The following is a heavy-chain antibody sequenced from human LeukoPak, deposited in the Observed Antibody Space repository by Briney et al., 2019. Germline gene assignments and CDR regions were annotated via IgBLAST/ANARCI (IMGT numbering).Heavy chain of an antibody. CDR1: GFTFSDYW. Sequence: PGGSLRLSCAASGFTFSDYWMTWVRQAPGKGLEWVANIASDGGQKYYGDSLKGRFTLSRDNTKNSLYLQMNSLRAEDTAVYYCARTSDRETAIIDYYYYYMDVWGNGTTVIVSS. J-gene: IGHJ6*03. CDR2: IASDGGQK. CDR3: ARTSDRETAIIDYYYYYMDV. D-gene: IGHD2-21*02. V-gene: IGHV3-7*01.